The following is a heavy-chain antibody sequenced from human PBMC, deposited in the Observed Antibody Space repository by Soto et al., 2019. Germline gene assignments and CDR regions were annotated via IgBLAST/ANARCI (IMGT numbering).Heavy chain of an antibody. Sequence: QVQLVQSGAEVKKPGASVKVSCKASGYTFPSYGISWVRQAPGQGLEWMGWISAYNGNTNYAQKLQGRVTMTTDTCTSTAYMELRSLRSDDTAVYYCARLAVGDDSSSLGENYWGQGTLVTVSS. CDR2: ISAYNGNT. V-gene: IGHV1-18*01. CDR1: GYTFPSYG. CDR3: ARLAVGDDSSSLGENY. D-gene: IGHD6-6*01. J-gene: IGHJ4*02.